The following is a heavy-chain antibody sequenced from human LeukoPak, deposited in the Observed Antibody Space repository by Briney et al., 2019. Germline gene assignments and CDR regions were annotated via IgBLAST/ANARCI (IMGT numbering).Heavy chain of an antibody. CDR3: ARSLFRFLEWSYRSYYYYYMDV. D-gene: IGHD3-3*01. V-gene: IGHV1-69*06. Sequence: ASVKVSCKASGGTFSSYAISWVRQAPGQGLEWMGGIIPIFGTANYAQKFQDRVTITADKSTSTAYMELSSLRSEDTAVYYCARSLFRFLEWSYRSYYYYYMDVWGKGTTVTVSS. CDR1: GGTFSSYA. J-gene: IGHJ6*03. CDR2: IIPIFGTA.